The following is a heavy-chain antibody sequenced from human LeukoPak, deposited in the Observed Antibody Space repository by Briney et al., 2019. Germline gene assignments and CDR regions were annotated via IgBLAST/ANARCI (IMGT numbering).Heavy chain of an antibody. Sequence: SETLSLTCTVSDGSISSYYWSWIRQPAGKGLEWIGRIYTSGSTNYNPSLKSRVTMSVDTSKNQFSLKLSSVTAADTAVYYCARLGIVVVPAAISAGQDYYYYYYMDVWGKGTTVTVSS. CDR2: IYTSGST. CDR3: ARLGIVVVPAAISAGQDYYYYYYMDV. J-gene: IGHJ6*03. D-gene: IGHD2-2*03. CDR1: DGSISSYY. V-gene: IGHV4-4*07.